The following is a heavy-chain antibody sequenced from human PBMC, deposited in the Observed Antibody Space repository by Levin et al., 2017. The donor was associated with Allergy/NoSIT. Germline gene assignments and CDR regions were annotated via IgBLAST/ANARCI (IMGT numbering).Heavy chain of an antibody. Sequence: GESLKISCAVSGLTFSSYWMNWVRQAPGKGLECVAIMKQDGSEKYYVDSVKGRFTISRDNTKNSLYLQMNSLRAEDTAVYYCAAFWEEGYFDYWGQGTLVTVSS. J-gene: IGHJ4*02. D-gene: IGHD3-16*01. CDR1: GLTFSSYW. CDR2: MKQDGSEK. V-gene: IGHV3-7*01. CDR3: AAFWEEGYFDY.